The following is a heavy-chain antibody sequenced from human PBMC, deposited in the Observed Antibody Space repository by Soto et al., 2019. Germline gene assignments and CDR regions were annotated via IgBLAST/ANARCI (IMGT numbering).Heavy chain of an antibody. V-gene: IGHV1-46*01. CDR2: ISPSDGVT. CDR1: GYTFISYY. J-gene: IGHJ6*02. D-gene: IGHD3-3*01. CDR3: ARSLTIFGVVIMSNYYGMDV. Sequence: SVKVSCKASGYTFISYYMHWVRQAPAQGLEWMGMISPSDGVTIYAQRFQGRVTMTRDTSTSTVYMALSSLRSEDTAVYYCARSLTIFGVVIMSNYYGMDVWGQGTTVTVSS.